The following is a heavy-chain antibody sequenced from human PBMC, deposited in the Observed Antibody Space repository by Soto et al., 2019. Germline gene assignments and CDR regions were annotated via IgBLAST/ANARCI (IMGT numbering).Heavy chain of an antibody. J-gene: IGHJ6*02. D-gene: IGHD2-15*01. CDR1: GGSVSSGSYY. Sequence: PSDTLSLTCTVSGGSVSSGSYYWSWIRQPPGKGLEWIGYIYYSGSTNYNPSLKSRVTISVDTSKNQFSLKLSSVTAADTAVYYCARGGGSAFYYYGMDVWGQGTTVTVSS. V-gene: IGHV4-61*01. CDR3: ARGGGSAFYYYGMDV. CDR2: IYYSGST.